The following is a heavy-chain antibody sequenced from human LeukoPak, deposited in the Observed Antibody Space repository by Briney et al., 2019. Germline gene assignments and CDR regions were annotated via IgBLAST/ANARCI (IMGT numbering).Heavy chain of an antibody. J-gene: IGHJ4*02. CDR2: IYYSGST. CDR3: ARVGQLFYFDY. D-gene: IGHD5-24*01. V-gene: IGHV4-61*05. Sequence: SETLSLTCTVSGGSISSSSYYWGWIRQPPGKGPEWIRYIYYSGSTNYNPSLKSRVTISVDTSKNQFSLKLSSVTAADTAVYYCARVGQLFYFDYWGQGTLVTVSS. CDR1: GGSISSSSYY.